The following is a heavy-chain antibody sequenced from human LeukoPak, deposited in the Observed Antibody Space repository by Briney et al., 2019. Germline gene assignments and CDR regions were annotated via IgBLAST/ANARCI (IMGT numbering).Heavy chain of an antibody. CDR3: ATSRTLDY. J-gene: IGHJ4*02. CDR1: GFTFSTYG. Sequence: GGSLRLSCEASGFTFSTYGMHWVRQAPGKGLEWVAVIWYDGSNKNYADSVKGRFTISRDNSKNTLYLQMNSLRVEDTAVYYCATSRTLDYWGQGTLVTVSS. CDR2: IWYDGSNK. D-gene: IGHD3/OR15-3a*01. V-gene: IGHV3-33*01.